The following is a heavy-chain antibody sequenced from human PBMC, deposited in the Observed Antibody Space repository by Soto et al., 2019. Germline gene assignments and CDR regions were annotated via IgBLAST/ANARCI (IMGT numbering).Heavy chain of an antibody. CDR2: IVVGSGNT. J-gene: IGHJ4*02. CDR3: AALLTTGTTLSDY. CDR1: GFTFTSSA. V-gene: IGHV1-58*01. Sequence: ASVKVSCKXSGFTFTSSAVQWVRQARGQRLEWIGWIVVGSGNTNYAQKFQERVTITRDMSTSTAYMELSSLRSEDTAVYYCAALLTTGTTLSDYWGQGTLVTSPQ. D-gene: IGHD1-1*01.